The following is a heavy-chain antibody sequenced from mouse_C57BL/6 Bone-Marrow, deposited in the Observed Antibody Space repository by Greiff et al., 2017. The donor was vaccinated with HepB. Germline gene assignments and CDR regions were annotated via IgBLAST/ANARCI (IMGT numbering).Heavy chain of an antibody. Sequence: VQLVESGAELVRPGASVTLSCKASGYTFTDYEMHWVKQTPVHGLEWIGAIDPETGGTAYNQKFKGKAILTADKSSSTAYMELRSLTSEDSAVYYCTRPYYGNYVAMDYWGQGTSVTVSS. CDR2: IDPETGGT. V-gene: IGHV1-15*01. CDR1: GYTFTDYE. CDR3: TRPYYGNYVAMDY. J-gene: IGHJ4*01. D-gene: IGHD2-10*01.